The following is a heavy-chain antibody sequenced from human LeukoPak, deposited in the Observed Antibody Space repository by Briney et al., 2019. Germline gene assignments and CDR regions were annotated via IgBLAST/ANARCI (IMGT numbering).Heavy chain of an antibody. Sequence: GGSLRLSCGASGFTFDDYAMHWVRQAPGKGLEWVSGISWNSGSIGYADSVKGRFTISRDNAKNSLYLQMNSLRAEDMALYYCAKGHCLSTSCPVGYWGQGTLVTVSS. D-gene: IGHD2-2*01. CDR3: AKGHCLSTSCPVGY. CDR1: GFTFDDYA. CDR2: ISWNSGSI. V-gene: IGHV3-9*03. J-gene: IGHJ4*02.